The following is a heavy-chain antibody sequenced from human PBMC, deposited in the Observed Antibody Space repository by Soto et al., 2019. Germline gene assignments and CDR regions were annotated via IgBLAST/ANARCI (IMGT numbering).Heavy chain of an antibody. J-gene: IGHJ5*02. Sequence: QVQLVESGGGVVQPGRSLRLSCAASGFTFSDYGMHWVHQAPGKGLEWVAVIWNDGSNKYYADSVKGRFTISRDNSKNTLYLQMNSLRAEDTAVYYCARPSLAISNSNCFDPWGQGSLVTVSS. D-gene: IGHD2-2*02. CDR3: ARPSLAISNSNCFDP. V-gene: IGHV3-33*01. CDR2: IWNDGSNK. CDR1: GFTFSDYG.